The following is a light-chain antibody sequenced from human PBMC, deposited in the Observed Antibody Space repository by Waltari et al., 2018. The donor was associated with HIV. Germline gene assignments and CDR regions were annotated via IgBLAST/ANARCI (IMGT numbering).Light chain of an antibody. CDR2: GAY. J-gene: IGKJ4*01. CDR1: QSVGSN. V-gene: IGKV3-15*01. Sequence: EIVMTQSPDTLSVFPGERVTLSCRASQSVGSNLAWYQQKPGQAPRLIIYGAYNRATGVPARVSGSGSGTEFTLTISSLHSEDFAVYYCQQYNNWPPLTFGGGTKMRIK. CDR3: QQYNNWPPLT.